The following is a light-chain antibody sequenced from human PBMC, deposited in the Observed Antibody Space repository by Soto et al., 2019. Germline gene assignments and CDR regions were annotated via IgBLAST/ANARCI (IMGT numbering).Light chain of an antibody. CDR2: GAS. Sequence: MTQSPTTLPVSQEERVTLSCWASQSVGSNLAWYQRKPGQAPRLLIYGASTRATGIPARFSGSGSGTEFTLTISSLQSEDFAVYYCHQYDYLMTFGQGTRLEIK. V-gene: IGKV3-15*01. CDR3: HQYDYLMT. CDR1: QSVGSN. J-gene: IGKJ5*01.